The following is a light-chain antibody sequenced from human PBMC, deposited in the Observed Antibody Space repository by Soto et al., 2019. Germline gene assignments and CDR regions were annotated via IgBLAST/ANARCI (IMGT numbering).Light chain of an antibody. CDR1: TSDVGGHIF. Sequence: QSALTQPPSASGSPGQSVTISCTGTTSDVGGHIFVSWYQQHPGRAPKLLIYEVTKRPSGVPDRFSGSKSGNTASLTVSGLRAEDEADYYCSSSAGRKTVIFGGGTKLTVL. J-gene: IGLJ2*01. CDR2: EVT. V-gene: IGLV2-8*01. CDR3: SSSAGRKTVI.